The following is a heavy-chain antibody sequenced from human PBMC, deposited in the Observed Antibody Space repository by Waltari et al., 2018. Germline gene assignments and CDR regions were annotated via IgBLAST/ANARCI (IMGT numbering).Heavy chain of an antibody. V-gene: IGHV3-73*01. CDR2: IRSKFKGDAT. CDR3: IRPFEMGID. CDR1: GLLISDYA. Sequence: EVQLVESGGALVQPGGSLKLSCAASGLLISDYAIHWVRQASGKGPEGVGRIRSKFKGDATAYGESVQGRFTISRDDSKNTVYLEMNSLKTDDTAVYYCIRPFEMGIDWGQGTLVTVSS. D-gene: IGHD7-27*01. J-gene: IGHJ4*02.